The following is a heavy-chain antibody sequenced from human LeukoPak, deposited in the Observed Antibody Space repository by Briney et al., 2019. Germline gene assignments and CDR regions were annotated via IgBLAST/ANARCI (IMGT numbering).Heavy chain of an antibody. J-gene: IGHJ4*02. CDR3: AKDRLVGAID. D-gene: IGHD1-26*01. V-gene: IGHV3-23*01. CDR1: GFTFSDHY. CDR2: ISSSGVKT. Sequence: GGSLRLSCAASGFTFSDHYMDWVRQAPEKGLEWVATISSSGVKTNYVDSVKGRFTISRDNSKDTLYLQMNSLRAEDTAVYYCAKDRLVGAIDWGQGTLVTVSS.